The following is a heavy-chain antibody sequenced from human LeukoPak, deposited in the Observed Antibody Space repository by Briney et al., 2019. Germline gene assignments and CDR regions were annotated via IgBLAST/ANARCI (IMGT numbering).Heavy chain of an antibody. CDR2: INPNSGGT. J-gene: IGHJ4*02. V-gene: IGHV1-2*02. CDR3: ASDGRAGYNLVHY. D-gene: IGHD5-24*01. CDR1: GSTDTAYY. Sequence: GASVKVSCKASGSTDTAYYIHWVRQAPGQGLEWMGWINPNSGGTNYAQKFQGRVTMTRDTSISTVYMELSRLRSDDTAVYYCASDGRAGYNLVHYWGQGTLVTVSS.